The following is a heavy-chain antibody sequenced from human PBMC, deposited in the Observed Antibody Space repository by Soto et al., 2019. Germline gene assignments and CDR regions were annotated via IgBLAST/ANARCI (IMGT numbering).Heavy chain of an antibody. Sequence: QVQLVQSGAEVKKPGASVKVSCKASGYTFTDYDSNWVRQVTGQGLERMGWMSPRSGKTGYAQKFQGRVTMTRHTSKSTAYMELTILRSDDTAVYYCARVYGDYTYWGQGTLVTVSS. CDR1: GYTFTDYD. CDR2: MSPRSGKT. V-gene: IGHV1-8*01. D-gene: IGHD4-17*01. J-gene: IGHJ4*02. CDR3: ARVYGDYTY.